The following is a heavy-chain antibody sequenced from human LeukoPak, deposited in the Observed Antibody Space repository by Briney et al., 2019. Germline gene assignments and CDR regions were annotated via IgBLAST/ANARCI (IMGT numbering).Heavy chain of an antibody. Sequence: GASVKVSCKASGYTFTSYDINWVRQATGQGLEWMGWMNPNSGNTGYAQKFQGRVTMTRNTSIRTAYMELSSLRSEDTAVYYCAREDIVFYYMDVWGKGTTVTVSS. CDR1: GYTFTSYD. CDR2: MNPNSGNT. D-gene: IGHD5-12*01. V-gene: IGHV1-8*01. CDR3: AREDIVFYYMDV. J-gene: IGHJ6*03.